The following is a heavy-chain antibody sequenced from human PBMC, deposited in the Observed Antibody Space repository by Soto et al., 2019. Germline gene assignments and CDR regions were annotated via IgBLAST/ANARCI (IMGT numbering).Heavy chain of an antibody. CDR2: SNSDASST. CDR1: GFPFSSYW. Sequence: CTASGFPFSSYWMHWVRQAPGKGLVWISRSNSDASSTTYADSVKGRFTISRDNAENTLFLQMNSLRVDDTAVYYCARGYYGSEGTEYFQHWGRGTLVTVSS. D-gene: IGHD3-10*01. CDR3: ARGYYGSEGTEYFQH. V-gene: IGHV3-74*03. J-gene: IGHJ1*01.